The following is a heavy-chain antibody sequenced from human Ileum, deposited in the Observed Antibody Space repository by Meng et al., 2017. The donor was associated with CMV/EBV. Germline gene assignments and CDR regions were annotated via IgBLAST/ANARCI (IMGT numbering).Heavy chain of an antibody. CDR1: GFTFSASA. CDR2: ISYDGNNK. D-gene: IGHD3-9*01. CDR3: AKDYRYFATFDY. V-gene: IGHV3-30-3*01. J-gene: IGHJ4*02. Sequence: QVQRVGSGGGVVQPGRSLRLSCAASGFTFSASAMHWVRQAPGKGLEWVAVISYDGNNKYYADSVRGRITISRDNSKNTLYLQMDSLRVEDTAFYYCAKDYRYFATFDYWGQGTLVTVSS.